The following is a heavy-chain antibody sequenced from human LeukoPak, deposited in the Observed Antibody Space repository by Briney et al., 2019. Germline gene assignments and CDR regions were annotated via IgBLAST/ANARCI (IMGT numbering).Heavy chain of an antibody. V-gene: IGHV4-34*01. Sequence: SETLSLTCAVYGGSFSGYYWSWIRQPPGKGLEWIGEIKHSGSTNYNPSLKSRVTISVDTSKNQFSLKLSSVTAADTAVYYCASQYYDFWSGYPHDAFDIWGQGTMVTVSS. CDR3: ASQYYDFWSGYPHDAFDI. CDR2: IKHSGST. CDR1: GGSFSGYY. J-gene: IGHJ3*02. D-gene: IGHD3-3*01.